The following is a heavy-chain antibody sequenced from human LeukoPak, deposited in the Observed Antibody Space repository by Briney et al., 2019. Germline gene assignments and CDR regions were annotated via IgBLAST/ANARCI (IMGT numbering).Heavy chain of an antibody. D-gene: IGHD6-19*01. Sequence: GGSLRLSCAGSGFSFSSYGMHWVRQAPGKGLEWMAFIRSDGSNKHYADSGKGRFTISRDNSKNTLYLQMNSLRAEDTAVYYCARDIWAAVAVTARYFDYWGQGTLVTVSS. J-gene: IGHJ4*02. CDR2: IRSDGSNK. V-gene: IGHV3-30*02. CDR1: GFSFSSYG. CDR3: ARDIWAAVAVTARYFDY.